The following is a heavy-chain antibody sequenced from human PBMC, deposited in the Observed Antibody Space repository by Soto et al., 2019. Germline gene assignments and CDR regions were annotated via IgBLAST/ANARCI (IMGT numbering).Heavy chain of an antibody. CDR1: GYTFTAFA. J-gene: IGHJ6*02. CDR2: LNTGNGDT. V-gene: IGHV1-3*04. Sequence: QVPLVQSGAEVERPGASLKVSCKASGYTFTAFAMHWVRQAPGQRPEWMGWLNTGNGDTKYSQKFQGKITITRDTPARTLYMELGSVTSESTAVYYCARATCTNGVCGMDVWGRGTTVNVSS. D-gene: IGHD2-8*01. CDR3: ARATCTNGVCGMDV.